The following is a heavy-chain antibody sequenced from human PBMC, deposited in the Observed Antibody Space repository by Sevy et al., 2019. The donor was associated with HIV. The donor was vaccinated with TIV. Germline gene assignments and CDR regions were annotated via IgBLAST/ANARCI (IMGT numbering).Heavy chain of an antibody. J-gene: IGHJ6*02. V-gene: IGHV3-49*03. Sequence: GGSLRLSCTASGFTFGDYAMSWFRQAPGKGLEWVGFIRSKAYGGTTEYAASVKGRFTISREDSKSLAYLQLNSLKTEDTAVYYCTRVSYYDFWSGYHYGMDVWGQGTTVTVSS. CDR1: GFTFGDYA. CDR2: IRSKAYGGTT. D-gene: IGHD3-3*01. CDR3: TRVSYYDFWSGYHYGMDV.